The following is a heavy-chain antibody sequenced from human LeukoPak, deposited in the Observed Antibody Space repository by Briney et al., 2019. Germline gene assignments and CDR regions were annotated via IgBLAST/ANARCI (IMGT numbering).Heavy chain of an antibody. CDR3: ARGQYYYYDSSGYYYTYYYYGMDV. D-gene: IGHD3-22*01. Sequence: SETLSLTCTVSGGSISSYYWSWIRQPPGKGLEWIGEINHSGSTNYNPSLKSRVTISVDTSKNQFSLKLSSVTAADTAVYYCARGQYYYYDSSGYYYTYYYYGMDVWGQGTTVTVSS. CDR1: GGSISSYY. J-gene: IGHJ6*02. V-gene: IGHV4-34*01. CDR2: INHSGST.